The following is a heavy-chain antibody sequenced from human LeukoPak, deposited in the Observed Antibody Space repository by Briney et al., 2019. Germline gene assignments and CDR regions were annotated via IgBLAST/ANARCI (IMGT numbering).Heavy chain of an antibody. J-gene: IGHJ3*02. CDR3: ARDRDTGYSGGDALDI. Sequence: PGGSLRLSCVPSGITFRSNSITWVRQIPGTGMELVGNIKEDGTEQYYVDSVRGRFTISRDNAKNSLYLQMYSLRVEDTAVYYCARDRDTGYSGGDALDIWGQGTMITVSS. CDR1: GITFRSNS. V-gene: IGHV3-7*03. D-gene: IGHD3-9*01. CDR2: IKEDGTEQ.